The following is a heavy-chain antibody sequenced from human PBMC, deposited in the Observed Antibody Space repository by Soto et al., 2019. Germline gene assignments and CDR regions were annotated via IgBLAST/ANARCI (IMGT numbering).Heavy chain of an antibody. CDR2: IKPNTDDT. Sequence: ASVKVSCKPSGFTFSGCYLHWVRPAPGQGLEWMGWIKPNTDDTGYAQKFQGRDTLTWDTSSSAGYMDLSRVRSDDTAVYYCAMSPYSLEGDGQHYYYGMDLWGLGTTVTVSS. D-gene: IGHD2-15*01. V-gene: IGHV1-2*02. J-gene: IGHJ6*02. CDR3: AMSPYSLEGDGQHYYYGMDL. CDR1: GFTFSGCY.